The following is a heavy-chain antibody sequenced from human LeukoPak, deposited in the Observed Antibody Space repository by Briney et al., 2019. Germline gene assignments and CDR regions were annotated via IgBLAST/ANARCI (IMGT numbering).Heavy chain of an antibody. CDR2: IIPIFGTA. CDR1: GGTFSSYA. D-gene: IGHD3-3*01. V-gene: IGHV1-69*13. J-gene: IGHJ5*02. CDR3: ARSITIFGVDENWFDP. Sequence: WASVKVSCKASGGTFSSYAISWVRQAPGQGLEWMGGIIPIFGTANYAQKFQGRVTITADESTSTAYMELSSLRSEDTAVYYCARSITIFGVDENWFDPWGQGTLVTVSS.